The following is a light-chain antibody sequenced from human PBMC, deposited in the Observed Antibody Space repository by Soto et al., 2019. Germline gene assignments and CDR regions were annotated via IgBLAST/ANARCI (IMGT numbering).Light chain of an antibody. CDR3: QSHDTSLSGWV. V-gene: IGLV1-40*01. CDR2: TYN. J-gene: IGLJ3*02. Sequence: QSVLTQPPSVSGAPGQRVTISCTGSSSNIGARYDVHWYQQLPGTAPKLLIYTYNNRPSGVPDRFSGSRSGTSASLAITGLQAEDEADYYCQSHDTSLSGWVFGGGTQLTVL. CDR1: SSNIGARYD.